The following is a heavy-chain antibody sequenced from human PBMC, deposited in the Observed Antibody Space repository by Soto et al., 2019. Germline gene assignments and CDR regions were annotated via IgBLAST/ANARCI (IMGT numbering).Heavy chain of an antibody. J-gene: IGHJ4*02. V-gene: IGHV4-34*01. CDR1: GGSFSGYY. Sequence: QVQLQQWGAGLLKPSETLSLTCAVYGGSFSGYYWSWIRQPPGKGLEWIGEINHSGSTNYNPSLKSRVTISVDTSKNQFSLKLSSVTAADTAVYYCAREMLYYYDSSGYYHYWGQGTLVTVSS. D-gene: IGHD3-22*01. CDR2: INHSGST. CDR3: AREMLYYYDSSGYYHY.